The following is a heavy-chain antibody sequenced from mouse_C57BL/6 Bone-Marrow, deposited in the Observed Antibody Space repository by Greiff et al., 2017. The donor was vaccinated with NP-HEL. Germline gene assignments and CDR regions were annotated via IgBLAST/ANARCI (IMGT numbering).Heavy chain of an antibody. CDR2: ISNGGGST. J-gene: IGHJ4*01. CDR1: GFTFSDYY. D-gene: IGHD1-1*02. CDR3: ARRVGGGYGAMDY. Sequence: EVHLVESGGGLVQPGGSLKLSCAASGFTFSDYYMYWVRQTPEKRLEWVAYISNGGGSTYYPDTVKGRFTISRDNAKKTLYLQMSRLKSEDTAMYYCARRVGGGYGAMDYWGQGTSVTVAP. V-gene: IGHV5-12*01.